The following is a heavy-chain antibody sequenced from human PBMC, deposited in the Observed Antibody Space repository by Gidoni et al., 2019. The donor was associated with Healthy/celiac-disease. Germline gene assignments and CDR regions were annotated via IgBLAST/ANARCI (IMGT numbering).Heavy chain of an antibody. V-gene: IGHV3-53*01. CDR1: GFTVSSNY. CDR2: IYSGGST. J-gene: IGHJ6*03. CDR3: AREGTTVTNVYYYMDV. Sequence: EVQLVESGGGLIQPGGSLRLSCAASGFTVSSNYRVWVRQAPGKGLEWVSVIYSGGSTYYADSVKGRFTISRDNSKNTLYLQMNSLRAEDTAVYYCAREGTTVTNVYYYMDVWGKGTTVTVSS. D-gene: IGHD4-17*01.